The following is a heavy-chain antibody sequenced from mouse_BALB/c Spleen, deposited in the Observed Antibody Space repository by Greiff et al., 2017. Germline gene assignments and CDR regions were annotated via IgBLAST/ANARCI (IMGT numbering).Heavy chain of an antibody. Sequence: EVQLQESGPGLVKPSQSLSLTCTVTGYSITSDYAWNWIRQFPGNKLEWMGYISYSGSTSYNPSLKSRISITRDTSKNQFFLQLNSVTTEDTATYYCATLSSYAMDYWGQGTSVTVSS. CDR3: ATLSSYAMDY. CDR1: GYSITSDYA. V-gene: IGHV3-2*02. D-gene: IGHD1-1*02. J-gene: IGHJ4*01. CDR2: ISYSGST.